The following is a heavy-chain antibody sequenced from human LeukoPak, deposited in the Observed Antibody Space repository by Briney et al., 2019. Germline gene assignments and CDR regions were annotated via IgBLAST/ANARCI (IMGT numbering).Heavy chain of an antibody. CDR2: ISGSGGST. CDR1: GFTFTDYS. CDR3: AKNHEHGRYAGFDF. V-gene: IGHV3-23*01. Sequence: PGGSLRLSCAAAGFTFTDYSMNWVRQAPGKGPQWVADISGSGGSTYYADSVKGRFSVSRDNSKNMVYLELNSLRAEDTAVYYCAKNHEHGRYAGFDFWAEGALVAVSS. D-gene: IGHD2-2*01. J-gene: IGHJ3*01.